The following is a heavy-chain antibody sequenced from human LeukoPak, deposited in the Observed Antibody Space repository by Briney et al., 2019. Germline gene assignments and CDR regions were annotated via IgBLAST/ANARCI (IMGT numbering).Heavy chain of an antibody. D-gene: IGHD3-10*01. V-gene: IGHV3-23*01. Sequence: GGSLRLSCAASGFTFSSYAMTWVRQAPGKGLQWVSAVSGSGAHTYYADSVKGRFTISRDDAKNTLYLQMNSLRAEDTAIYYCAKFTRALVRGALVNWGQGTLVTVSS. CDR3: AKFTRALVRGALVN. CDR1: GFTFSSYA. CDR2: VSGSGAHT. J-gene: IGHJ4*02.